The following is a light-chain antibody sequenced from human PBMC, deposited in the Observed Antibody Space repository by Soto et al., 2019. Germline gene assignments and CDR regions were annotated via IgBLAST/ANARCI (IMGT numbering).Light chain of an antibody. V-gene: IGKV3-20*01. J-gene: IGKJ3*01. CDR2: GSS. CDR3: QQFDTSPIFT. CDR1: QSVSSSY. Sequence: EIVLTQSPGTLSLSPGERATLSCRASQSVSSSYLAWYQQKPGQAPRLLIYGSSDRPTGIPDRFSGSGSGTDFTLTISRLEPEDFAVYYCQQFDTSPIFTFGPGTRVDLK.